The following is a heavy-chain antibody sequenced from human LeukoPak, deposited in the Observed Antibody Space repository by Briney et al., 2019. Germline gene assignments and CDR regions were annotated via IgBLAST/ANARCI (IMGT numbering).Heavy chain of an antibody. CDR2: ISAYNGNT. CDR1: GYTFTGYG. CDR3: ARAAIAARPPHY. J-gene: IGHJ4*02. Sequence: ASVKVSCKASGYTFTGYGISRERQAPGQGLEWMGWISAYNGNTNYAQKLQGRVTMTTDTSTSTAYMELRSLRSDDTAVYYCARAAIAARPPHYWGQGTLVTVSS. D-gene: IGHD6-6*01. V-gene: IGHV1-18*01.